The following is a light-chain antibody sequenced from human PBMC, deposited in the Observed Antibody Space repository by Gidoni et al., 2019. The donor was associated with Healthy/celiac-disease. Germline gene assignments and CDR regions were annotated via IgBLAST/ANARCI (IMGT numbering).Light chain of an antibody. Sequence: EIVMTQSPATLSVSPGERATLSCRASQSVSSNLAWYQQKPGQAPRLLIYGASTRATGIPARFSGSGCGTEFTLPIISLQSEDFAVYYCQQYNNWPPYTFGHGTKLEIK. J-gene: IGKJ2*01. V-gene: IGKV3-15*01. CDR3: QQYNNWPPYT. CDR2: GAS. CDR1: QSVSSN.